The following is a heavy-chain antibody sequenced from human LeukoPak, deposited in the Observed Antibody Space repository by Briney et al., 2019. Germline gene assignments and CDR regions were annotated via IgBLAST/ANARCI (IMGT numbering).Heavy chain of an antibody. J-gene: IGHJ6*04. Sequence: PGGSLRLSCAVSGFTFSNYEINWVRQAPGKGLEWVSYIDFSGSTIHYADSVRGRFTISRDNAKNSLYLQMNSLRAEDTAVYYCGELGITMIGGVWGKGTTVTISS. D-gene: IGHD3-10*02. CDR1: GFTFSNYE. CDR3: GELGITMIGGV. CDR2: IDFSGSTI. V-gene: IGHV3-48*03.